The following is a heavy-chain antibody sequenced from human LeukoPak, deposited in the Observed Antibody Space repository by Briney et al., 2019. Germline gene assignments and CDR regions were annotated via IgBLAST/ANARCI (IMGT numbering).Heavy chain of an antibody. CDR3: ARDRYVAAHNWFDP. CDR1: GGSISSYY. J-gene: IGHJ5*02. Sequence: PSETLSLTCTVSGGSISSYYWSWIRQPAGKGLEWIGRIYTSGSTNYNPSLKSRVTMSVDTSKNQFSLKLSSVTAADTAVYYCARDRYVAAHNWFDPWGQGTLVTVSS. CDR2: IYTSGST. V-gene: IGHV4-4*07. D-gene: IGHD6-19*01.